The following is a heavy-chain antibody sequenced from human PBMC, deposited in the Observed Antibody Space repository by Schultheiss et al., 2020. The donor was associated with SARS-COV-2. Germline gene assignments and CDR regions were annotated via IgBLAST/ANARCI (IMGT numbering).Heavy chain of an antibody. D-gene: IGHD3-3*01. CDR1: GGSISSYY. V-gene: IGHV4-4*07. CDR2: IYTSGST. J-gene: IGHJ4*02. CDR3: ARQGVVTSPFDY. Sequence: SETLSLTCTVSGGSISSYYWSWIRQPAGKGLEWIGRIYTSGSTYYNPSLKSRVTISVDTSKNQFSLKLSSVTAADTAVYYCARQGVVTSPFDYWGQGTLVTVSS.